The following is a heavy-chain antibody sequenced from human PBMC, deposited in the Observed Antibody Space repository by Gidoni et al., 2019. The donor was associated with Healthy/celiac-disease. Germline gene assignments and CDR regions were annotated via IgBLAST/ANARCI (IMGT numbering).Heavy chain of an antibody. CDR2: MNPSSGNK. Sequence: QVQLVQSGAEVKKPGASVTVSCKASGYTFTSYDINRVRQATGQGLEWMGWMNPSSGNKGYAQKFQGRVTMTRNTSISTAYMELSSLRSEDTAVYYCAGHPSDYDSSGYYSYWGQGTLVTVSS. J-gene: IGHJ4*02. CDR1: GYTFTSYD. CDR3: AGHPSDYDSSGYYSY. V-gene: IGHV1-8*01. D-gene: IGHD3-22*01.